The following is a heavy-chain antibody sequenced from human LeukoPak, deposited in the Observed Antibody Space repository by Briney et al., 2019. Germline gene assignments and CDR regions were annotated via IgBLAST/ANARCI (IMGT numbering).Heavy chain of an antibody. CDR2: ISYDGSNK. D-gene: IGHD5-18*01. V-gene: IGHV3-30*04. Sequence: GRSLRLSCAGSGFTFNNYAMHWVRQAPGKGLEWVAVISYDGSNKDYADSVRGRFTISRDYSKNTLYLQMNSLRGEDTAVYYCARVGRGYSFKVYYFDYWGQGTLVTVSS. J-gene: IGHJ4*02. CDR3: ARVGRGYSFKVYYFDY. CDR1: GFTFNNYA.